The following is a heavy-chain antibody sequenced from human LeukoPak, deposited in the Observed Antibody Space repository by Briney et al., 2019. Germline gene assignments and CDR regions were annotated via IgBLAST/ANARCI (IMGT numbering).Heavy chain of an antibody. V-gene: IGHV3-7*03. CDR1: GFTFSSYW. J-gene: IGHJ6*02. CDR2: IKQDGSVK. Sequence: GGSLRLSCAASGFTFSSYWMSWVRQAPGKGLEWVANIKQDGSVKYYVDSVKGRFTISRDNAKNSLYLQMNSLRAEDTAVYYCARVVAGPYYYYYGMDVWGQGTTVTVSS. D-gene: IGHD6-19*01. CDR3: ARVVAGPYYYYYGMDV.